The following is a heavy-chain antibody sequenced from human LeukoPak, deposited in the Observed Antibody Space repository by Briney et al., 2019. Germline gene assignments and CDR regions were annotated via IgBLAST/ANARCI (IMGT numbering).Heavy chain of an antibody. V-gene: IGHV3-11*04. CDR2: ISSSSSTI. CDR1: GFTFSDFH. CDR3: ARDFPFDY. Sequence: GGSLRLSCTASGFTFSDFHMSWIRQAPGKGLEWVSYISSSSSTIYYADSVKGRFTISRDNAKNSLYLQMNSLRAEDTAVYYCARDFPFDYWGQGTLVTVSS. J-gene: IGHJ4*02.